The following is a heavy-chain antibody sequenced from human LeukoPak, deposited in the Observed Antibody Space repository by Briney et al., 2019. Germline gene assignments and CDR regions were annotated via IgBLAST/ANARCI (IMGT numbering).Heavy chain of an antibody. Sequence: PSETLSLTCAVYGGSFSGYYWSWIRQPPGKGLEWIGEINQSGSTNYNPSLKSRVTISVDTSKNQFSLKLSSVTAADTAVYYSARGAFLIAAAGSFDYWGQGTLVTVSS. CDR2: INQSGST. V-gene: IGHV4-34*01. D-gene: IGHD6-13*01. CDR1: GGSFSGYY. CDR3: ARGAFLIAAAGSFDY. J-gene: IGHJ4*02.